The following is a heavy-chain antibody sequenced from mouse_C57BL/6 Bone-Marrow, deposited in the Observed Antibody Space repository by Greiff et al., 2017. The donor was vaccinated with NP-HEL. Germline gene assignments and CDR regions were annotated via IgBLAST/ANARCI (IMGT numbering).Heavy chain of an antibody. CDR3: AGGGGLGRRYFDV. CDR1: GFTFSSYA. J-gene: IGHJ1*03. CDR2: ISDGGSYT. V-gene: IGHV5-4*03. Sequence: EVMLVESGGGLVKPGGSLKLSCAASGFTFSSYAMSWVRQTPEKRLEWVATISDGGSYTYYPDNVKGRFTISRDNAKNNLYLQMSHLKSEDTAMYCGAGGGGLGRRYFDVWGTGTTVTVSS. D-gene: IGHD4-1*01.